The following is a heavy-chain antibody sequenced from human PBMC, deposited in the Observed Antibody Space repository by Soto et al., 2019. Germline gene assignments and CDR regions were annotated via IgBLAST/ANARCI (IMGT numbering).Heavy chain of an antibody. Sequence: ASVKFFCKASGYAFSSYGINWVRQAPGQGLEWMGWINTNSGNPNYAQKFQDRVIMTTDTSTGTAYMEMRSLTSDDTAVYYCARKKCFGDCYSFDYWGHGTLVTVSS. CDR2: INTNSGNP. CDR1: GYAFSSYG. D-gene: IGHD2-21*02. CDR3: ARKKCFGDCYSFDY. J-gene: IGHJ4*01. V-gene: IGHV1-18*01.